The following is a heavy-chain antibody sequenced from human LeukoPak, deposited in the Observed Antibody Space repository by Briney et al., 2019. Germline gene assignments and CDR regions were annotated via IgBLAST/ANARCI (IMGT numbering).Heavy chain of an antibody. CDR2: ISSSGSTI. CDR3: ARAHHPYYFDY. Sequence: GGSLRLSCAASGFTFSDYYMSWIRLAPGKGLEWVSYISSSGSTIYYADSVKGRFTISRDNAKNSLYLQMNSLRAEDTAVYYCARAHHPYYFDYWGQGTLVTVSS. V-gene: IGHV3-11*01. D-gene: IGHD1-14*01. J-gene: IGHJ4*02. CDR1: GFTFSDYY.